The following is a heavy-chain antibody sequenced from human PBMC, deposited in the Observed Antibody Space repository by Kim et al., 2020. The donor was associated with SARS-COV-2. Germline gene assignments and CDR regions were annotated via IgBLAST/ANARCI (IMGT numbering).Heavy chain of an antibody. CDR2: ISGRTGHT. CDR1: GFTLSNND. CDR3: AKGHLWFPD. J-gene: IGHJ4*02. Sequence: GGSLRLSCAASGFTLSNNDMNWVRLAPGQGLEWVSYISGRTGHTYHADSVKGRFTISRDNSKNTLYLQMDNLRAEDTAIYYCAKGHLWFPDGGQGTLVIVSS. V-gene: IGHV3-23*01. D-gene: IGHD3-10*01.